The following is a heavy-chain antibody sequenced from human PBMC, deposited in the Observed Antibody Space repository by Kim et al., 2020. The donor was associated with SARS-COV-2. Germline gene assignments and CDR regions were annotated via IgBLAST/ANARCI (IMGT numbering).Heavy chain of an antibody. CDR1: GGTFSSYA. Sequence: SVKVSCKASGGTFSSYAISWVRQAPGQGLEWMGGIIPIFGTANYAQKFQGRVTITADESTSTAYMELSSLRSEDTAVYYCARGGDIVVVVAATRYYYYGMDVWGQGTTVTVSS. CDR2: IIPIFGTA. V-gene: IGHV1-69*13. CDR3: ARGGDIVVVVAATRYYYYGMDV. J-gene: IGHJ6*02. D-gene: IGHD2-15*01.